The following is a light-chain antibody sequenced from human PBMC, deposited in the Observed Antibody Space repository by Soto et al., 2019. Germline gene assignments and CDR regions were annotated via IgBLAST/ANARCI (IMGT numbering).Light chain of an antibody. CDR1: SGHSSYA. V-gene: IGLV4-69*01. CDR2: LNSDGSY. J-gene: IGLJ2*01. Sequence: QSVLTQSPSASASLGASVKLTCTLTSGHSSYAIAWHQQQPEKGPRYLMKLNSDGSYSKGDGIPDRFSGSSSGAERYLTISSLQSEDEAEYYCQTWGTGIGVFGGGTKLTVL. CDR3: QTWGTGIGV.